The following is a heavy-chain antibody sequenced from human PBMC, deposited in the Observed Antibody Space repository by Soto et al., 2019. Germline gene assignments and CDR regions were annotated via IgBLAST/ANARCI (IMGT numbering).Heavy chain of an antibody. Sequence: QVQLVQSGAEVKNPGASVKVSCKASGYTFTRYGIGWARQAPGQGLEWMGWINTYNGNTNYAQNVQGRVTLTTDTSPSTAYMELRSLRSNDTAIYYCAMVDVYVTPSTQDGWGQGTTVIVAS. J-gene: IGHJ6*02. CDR2: INTYNGNT. CDR3: AMVDVYVTPSTQDG. V-gene: IGHV1-18*01. CDR1: GYTFTRYG. D-gene: IGHD3-16*01.